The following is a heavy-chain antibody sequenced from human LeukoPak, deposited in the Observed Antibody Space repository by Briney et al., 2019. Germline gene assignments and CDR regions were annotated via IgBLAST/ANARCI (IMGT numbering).Heavy chain of an antibody. J-gene: IGHJ4*02. CDR1: GYTFTGYY. CDR3: ARDSLGIAAAGTYD. CDR2: INPNSGGT. V-gene: IGHV1-2*02. D-gene: IGHD6-13*01. Sequence: ASVKVSCKASGYTFTGYYMHWVRQAPGQGLEWMGWINPNSGGTNYAQKFQGRVTMTRDTSISTAYMELSRLRSDDMAVYYCARDSLGIAAAGTYDWGQGTLVTVSS.